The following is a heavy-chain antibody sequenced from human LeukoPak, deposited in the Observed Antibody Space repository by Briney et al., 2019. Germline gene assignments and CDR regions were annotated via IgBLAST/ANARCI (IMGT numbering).Heavy chain of an antibody. CDR2: ISYDGSNK. CDR3: AKGGYSSSWYGYYFDY. CDR1: GFTFSSYG. D-gene: IGHD6-13*01. V-gene: IGHV3-30*18. J-gene: IGHJ4*02. Sequence: PGGSLRLSCAASGFTFSSYGMHWVRQAPGKGLEWVAVISYDGSNKYYADSVKGRFTISRDNSKNTLYLQMCSLRAEDTAVYYCAKGGYSSSWYGYYFDYWGQGTLVTVSS.